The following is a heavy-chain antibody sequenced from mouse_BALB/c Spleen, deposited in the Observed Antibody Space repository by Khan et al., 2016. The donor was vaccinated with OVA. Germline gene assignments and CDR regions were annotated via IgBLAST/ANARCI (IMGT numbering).Heavy chain of an antibody. CDR3: ARNFAMDY. CDR1: GFTFSRYA. J-gene: IGHJ4*01. CDR2: ISGGGST. Sequence: EVMLVESGGGLVKPGGSLKLSCAASGFTFSRYAMSWVRQSPEKRLEWVASISGGGSTYYPDSVKGRFTISRDNARNILYRQMSSLRSEDTAMYHCARNFAMDYWGQGTSVTVSS. V-gene: IGHV5-6-5*01.